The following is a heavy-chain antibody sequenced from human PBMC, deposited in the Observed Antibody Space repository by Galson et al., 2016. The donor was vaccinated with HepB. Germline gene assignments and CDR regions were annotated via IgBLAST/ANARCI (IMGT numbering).Heavy chain of an antibody. CDR3: ARTQWFGELLSPDY. V-gene: IGHV1-18*04. Sequence: SVKVSCKASGYTFTRYVISWVRQAPGQGLEWMGWISTYNDNTNYAQKLQGRVTMTTDTSTSTAYMDLRSLRFDDTAVYYCARTQWFGELLSPDYWGQGTLVTVSS. CDR2: ISTYNDNT. CDR1: GYTFTRYV. J-gene: IGHJ4*02. D-gene: IGHD3-10*01.